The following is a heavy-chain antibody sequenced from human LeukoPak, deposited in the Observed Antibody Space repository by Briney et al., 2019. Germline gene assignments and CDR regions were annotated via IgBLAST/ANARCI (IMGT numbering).Heavy chain of an antibody. CDR3: ATGGRDFWSGYSHWFDP. CDR2: VDPEDGET. CDR1: GYTFTDYY. V-gene: IGHV1-69-2*01. Sequence: ASVKVSCKVSGYTFTDYYMHWVQQAPGKGLEWVGLVDPEDGETIYAEKFQGRVTITADTSTDTAYMELSSLRSEDTAVYYCATGGRDFWSGYSHWFDPWGQGTLVTVSS. J-gene: IGHJ5*02. D-gene: IGHD3-3*01.